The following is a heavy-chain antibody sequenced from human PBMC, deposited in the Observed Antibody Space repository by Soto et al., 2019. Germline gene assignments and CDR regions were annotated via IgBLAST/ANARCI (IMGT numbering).Heavy chain of an antibody. CDR1: GGSISSSNW. Sequence: SETLSLTCAVSGGSISSSNWWSWVRQPPGKGLEWIGEIYHSGSTNYNPSLKSRVTISVDKSKNQFSLKLSSVTAADTAVYYCASAGVTTFGGVIVIDYYFYYGMDVWGQGTTVTVSS. CDR2: IYHSGST. D-gene: IGHD3-16*02. CDR3: ASAGVTTFGGVIVIDYYFYYGMDV. J-gene: IGHJ6*02. V-gene: IGHV4-4*02.